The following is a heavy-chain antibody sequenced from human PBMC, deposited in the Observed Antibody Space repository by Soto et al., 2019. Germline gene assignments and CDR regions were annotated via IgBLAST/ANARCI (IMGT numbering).Heavy chain of an antibody. J-gene: IGHJ6*02. Sequence: EVHLLESGGDLVQPGGSLRLSCTASGLTFSTYAMSWVRQAPGKGLEWVSAIGGSGTGGRTYYADSVKCRFTISRDNSKNTVYLQMNSLRAYDTAVYYWAKSPGGLDGYNSDYYGMDVWGQGTTVTVSS. D-gene: IGHD5-12*01. V-gene: IGHV3-23*01. CDR1: GLTFSTYA. CDR3: AKSPGGLDGYNSDYYGMDV. CDR2: IGGSGTGGRT.